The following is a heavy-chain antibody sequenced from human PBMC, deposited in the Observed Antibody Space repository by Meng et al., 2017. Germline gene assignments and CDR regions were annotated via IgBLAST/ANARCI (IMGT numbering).Heavy chain of an antibody. Sequence: SCTTSGFTFGDYAMSWFRQAPGKGLEWVGFIRSKAYGGTTEYAASVKGRFTISRDDSKSIAYLQMNSLKTEDTAVYYCTRSIAAAGRGFDYWGQGTLVTVSS. CDR1: GFTFGDYA. D-gene: IGHD6-13*01. CDR3: TRSIAAAGRGFDY. CDR2: IRSKAYGGTT. V-gene: IGHV3-49*03. J-gene: IGHJ4*02.